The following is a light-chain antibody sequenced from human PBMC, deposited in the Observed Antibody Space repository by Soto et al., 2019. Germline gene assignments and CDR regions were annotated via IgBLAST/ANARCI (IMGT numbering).Light chain of an antibody. CDR3: QSYDSSNHVV. J-gene: IGLJ2*01. CDR2: EDN. Sequence: NFMLTQPHSVSESPGKTVTISCTRSSGSIASNYVQWYQQRPGSAPTTVIYEDNQRPSGVPDRFSGSIDSSSNSASLTISGLKTEDEADYYCQSYDSSNHVVFGGGTKV. CDR1: SGSIASNY. V-gene: IGLV6-57*04.